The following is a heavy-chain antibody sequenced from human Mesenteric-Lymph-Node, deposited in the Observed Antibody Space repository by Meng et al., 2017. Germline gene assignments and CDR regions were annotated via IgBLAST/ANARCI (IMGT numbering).Heavy chain of an antibody. CDR1: GGSISSGSYY. Sequence: SETLSLTCTVSGGSISSGSYYWSWIRQPAGKGLEWIGRIYTSGSTNYNPSLKSRVTISVDTSKNQFSLKLSSVTAADTAVYYCARNNAYGSGSYYNGYYFDYWGQGTLVTVSS. CDR2: IYTSGST. CDR3: ARNNAYGSGSYYNGYYFDY. D-gene: IGHD3-10*01. J-gene: IGHJ4*02. V-gene: IGHV4-61*02.